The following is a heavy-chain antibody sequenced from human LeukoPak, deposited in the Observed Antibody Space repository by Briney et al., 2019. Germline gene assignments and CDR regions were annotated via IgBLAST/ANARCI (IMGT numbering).Heavy chain of an antibody. V-gene: IGHV3-48*04. CDR2: ISSSSSTI. J-gene: IGHJ4*02. CDR3: ARKSSSWYRSFDY. CDR1: GFTFSSYS. Sequence: GGSLRLSCAASGFTFSSYSMNWVRQAPGKGLEWVSYISSSSSTIYYADSVKGRFTISRDNAKNSLYLQMNSLRAEDTAVYYCARKSSSWYRSFDYWGQGTLATVSS. D-gene: IGHD6-13*01.